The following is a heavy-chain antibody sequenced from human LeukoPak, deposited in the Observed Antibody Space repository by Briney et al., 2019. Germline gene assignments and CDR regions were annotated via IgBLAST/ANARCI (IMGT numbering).Heavy chain of an antibody. CDR3: AKAPYSSSWYNAGPSYYYYMDV. V-gene: IGHV3-30*02. CDR2: IRYDGSNK. J-gene: IGHJ6*03. Sequence: GGSLRLSCAASGFTFSSYGMHWVRQAPGKGLEWVAFIRYDGSNKYYADSVKGRFTISRDNSKNTLYLQMNSLRAEDTAVYYCAKAPYSSSWYNAGPSYYYYMDVWGKGTTVTVSS. CDR1: GFTFSSYG. D-gene: IGHD6-13*01.